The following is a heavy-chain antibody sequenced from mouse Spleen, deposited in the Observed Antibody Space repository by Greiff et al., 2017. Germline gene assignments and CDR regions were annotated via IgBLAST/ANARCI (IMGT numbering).Heavy chain of an antibody. CDR1: GFNIKDDY. D-gene: IGHD2-3*01. V-gene: IGHV14-4*01. Sequence: VQLQQSGAELVRPGASVKLSCTASGFNIKDDYMHWVKQRPEQGLEWIGWIDPENGDTEYASKFQGKATITADTSSNTAYLQLSSLTSEDTAVYYCTRGGYYDYYAMDYWGQGTSVTVSS. J-gene: IGHJ4*01. CDR3: TRGGYYDYYAMDY. CDR2: IDPENGDT.